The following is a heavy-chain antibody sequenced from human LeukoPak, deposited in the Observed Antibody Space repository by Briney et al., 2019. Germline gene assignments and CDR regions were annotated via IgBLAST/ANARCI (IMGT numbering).Heavy chain of an antibody. D-gene: IGHD4-17*01. V-gene: IGHV3-23*01. Sequence: GGSLRLSCAASGFTFSSYGMGWVRQAPGKGLEWVSGISASGRSTYYADSVKGRFTISRDNSQNTLYLQMNSLRAEDTAIYYCAKDLKAYTVTSLNWGQGTLVTVSS. J-gene: IGHJ4*02. CDR3: AKDLKAYTVTSLN. CDR2: ISASGRST. CDR1: GFTFSSYG.